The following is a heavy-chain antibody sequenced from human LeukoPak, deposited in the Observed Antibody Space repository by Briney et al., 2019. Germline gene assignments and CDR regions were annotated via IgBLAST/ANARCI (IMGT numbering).Heavy chain of an antibody. CDR3: ARDRGRNYYDSSGYYHGSDY. J-gene: IGHJ4*02. CDR1: GFTFSSYG. D-gene: IGHD3-22*01. Sequence: PGGSLRLSCAASGFTFSSYGMHWVRQAPGKGLEWVAFIRYDGSNKYYADSVKGRFTISRDNSKNTLYLQMNSLRAEDTALYHCARDRGRNYYDSSGYYHGSDYWGQGTLVTVSS. CDR2: IRYDGSNK. V-gene: IGHV3-30*02.